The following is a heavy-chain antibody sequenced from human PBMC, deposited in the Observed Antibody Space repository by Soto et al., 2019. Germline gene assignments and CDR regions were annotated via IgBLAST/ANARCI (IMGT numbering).Heavy chain of an antibody. CDR2: ISSSSSTI. V-gene: IGHV3-48*02. CDR1: GLTFSSYS. CDR3: ARVVVVIPPGYYYAMDV. J-gene: IGHJ6*02. D-gene: IGHD3-22*01. Sequence: PGGSLRLSCAASGLTFSSYSVNWVRQAPGKGLEWVSYISSSSSTIYYADSVKGRFTISRDNGKNSLFLQMNSLRDEDTAVYYCARVVVVIPPGYYYAMDVWGQGTTVTVSS.